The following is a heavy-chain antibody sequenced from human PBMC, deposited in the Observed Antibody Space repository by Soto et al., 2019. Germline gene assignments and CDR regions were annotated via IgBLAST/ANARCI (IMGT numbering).Heavy chain of an antibody. CDR3: ARDGAAGTAHNWFDP. Sequence: QVQLVQSGAEVKKPGASVKVSCKASGYTFTGYYMHWVRQAPGQGLEWMGWINPNSGGTNYAQKFQGRVTMTRDTSISTAYMELSRLRSDDTAVYYCARDGAAGTAHNWFDPWGQGTLVTVSS. CDR2: INPNSGGT. D-gene: IGHD6-13*01. V-gene: IGHV1-2*02. CDR1: GYTFTGYY. J-gene: IGHJ5*02.